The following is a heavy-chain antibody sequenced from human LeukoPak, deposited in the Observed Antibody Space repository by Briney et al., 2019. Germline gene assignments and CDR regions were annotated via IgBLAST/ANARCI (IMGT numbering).Heavy chain of an antibody. CDR3: ALQGDSSGIRPPQDY. CDR1: GGSFSGYY. V-gene: IGHV4-34*01. D-gene: IGHD3-22*01. Sequence: PSETLSLTCAVYGGSFSGYYWSWIRQPPGKGLEWIGEINHSGSTNYNPSLKSRVTISVDTSKNQFSLKLSSVTAADTAVYYCALQGDSSGIRPPQDYWGQGTLVTVSS. J-gene: IGHJ4*02. CDR2: INHSGST.